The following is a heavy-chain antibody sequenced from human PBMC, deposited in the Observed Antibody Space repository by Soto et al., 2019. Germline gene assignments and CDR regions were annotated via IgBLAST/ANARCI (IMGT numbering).Heavy chain of an antibody. CDR3: AKDPYYYGSGSYPGGLDY. CDR1: GFTFSSYA. J-gene: IGHJ4*02. Sequence: EVQLLESGGGLVQPGGSLRLSCAASGFTFSSYAMSWVRQAPGKGLEWVSAISGGGGSTYYADSVKGRFTISRDNSKNTLYLQMNSLRAEDTAVYYCAKDPYYYGSGSYPGGLDYWGQGTLVTVSS. V-gene: IGHV3-23*01. D-gene: IGHD3-10*01. CDR2: ISGGGGST.